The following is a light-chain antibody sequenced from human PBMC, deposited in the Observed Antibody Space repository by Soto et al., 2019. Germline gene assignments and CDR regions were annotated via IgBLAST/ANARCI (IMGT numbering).Light chain of an antibody. CDR1: SSDVGGYNY. J-gene: IGLJ2*01. Sequence: QSALTQPRSVSGSPGQSVTISCTGTSSDVGGYNYVSWYQQHPGKAPKLIIYAVIERPSGVPDRFSGSKSGNTASLTISGLQADDEADYYCCSYAGYYTLVFGGGTKLTVL. CDR3: CSYAGYYTLV. CDR2: AVI. V-gene: IGLV2-11*01.